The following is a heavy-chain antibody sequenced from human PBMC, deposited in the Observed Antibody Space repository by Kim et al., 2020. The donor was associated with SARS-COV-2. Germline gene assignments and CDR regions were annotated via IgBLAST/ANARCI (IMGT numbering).Heavy chain of an antibody. V-gene: IGHV3-48*04. CDR3: AGDYYGSGSANY. J-gene: IGHJ4*02. Sequence: YYADSGKGRFTTSRDNANNSLYLQLNSLRAEDTAVYYCAGDYYGSGSANYWGQGTLVTVSS. D-gene: IGHD3-10*01.